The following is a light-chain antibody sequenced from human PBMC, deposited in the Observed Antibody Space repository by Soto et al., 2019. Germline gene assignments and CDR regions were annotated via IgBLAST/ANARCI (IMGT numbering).Light chain of an antibody. J-gene: IGKJ5*01. CDR3: QQYDNLPIT. CDR1: QDISNY. V-gene: IGKV1-33*01. Sequence: DIQMTQSPASLSASLGDRVTITCQASQDISNYLNWYQQKPGKAPKLLIYDASNLETGVPSRFSGSGSGTDCTFTISSLLPEDIETYYCQQYDNLPITFGQGTRLEIK. CDR2: DAS.